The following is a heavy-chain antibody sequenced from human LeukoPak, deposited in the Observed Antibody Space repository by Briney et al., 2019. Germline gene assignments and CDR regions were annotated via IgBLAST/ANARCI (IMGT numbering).Heavy chain of an antibody. J-gene: IGHJ4*02. CDR2: IYPGDSDT. D-gene: IGHD6-13*01. CDR3: ARRLPSPSYSSSWYSLDY. V-gene: IGHV5-51*01. Sequence: GESLKISCKGSGYSFTSYWIGWVRQVPGKGLEWMGIIYPGDSDTRYSPSFQGQVTISADKSISTAYLQWSSLKASDTAMYSCARRLPSPSYSSSWYSLDYWGQGTLVTVSS. CDR1: GYSFTSYW.